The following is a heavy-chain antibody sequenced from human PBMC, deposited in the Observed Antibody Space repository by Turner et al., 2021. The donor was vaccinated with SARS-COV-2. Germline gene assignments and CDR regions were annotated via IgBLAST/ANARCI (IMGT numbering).Heavy chain of an antibody. CDR3: ARVRTVTCITTTCLPSDAFDL. V-gene: IGHV4-39*01. CDR2: IHYSGST. D-gene: IGHD3-10*01. J-gene: IGHJ3*01. Sequence: LQLQESGPGLVKPSETLSLTCTVSGGSITTSSYYWGWIRQPPGKGLEWIGSIHYSGSTYYNASLESRVTISVDTSKNQFSLKLTSVTAADTAVYYCARVRTVTCITTTCLPSDAFDLWGQGTMVPVSS. CDR1: GGSITTSSYY.